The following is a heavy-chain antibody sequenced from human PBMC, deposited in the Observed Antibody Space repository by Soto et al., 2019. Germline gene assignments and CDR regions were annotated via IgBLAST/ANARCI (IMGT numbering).Heavy chain of an antibody. CDR1: GFTFSSYA. CDR2: ISGSGGST. V-gene: IGHV3-23*01. Sequence: GGSLRLSCAASGFTFSSYAMSWVRQAPGKGLEWVSAISGSGGSTYYADSVKGRFTISRDNSKNTLYLQMNSLRAEDTAVYYCAKWTRFGELYPASFVDYWGQGTLVTVSS. CDR3: AKWTRFGELYPASFVDY. D-gene: IGHD3-10*01. J-gene: IGHJ4*02.